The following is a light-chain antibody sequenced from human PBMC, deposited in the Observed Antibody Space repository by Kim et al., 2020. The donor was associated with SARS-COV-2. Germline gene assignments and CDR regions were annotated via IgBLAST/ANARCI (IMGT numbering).Light chain of an antibody. J-gene: IGLJ1*01. CDR1: KLGDKY. CDR3: QAWDISTYV. CDR2: QDV. V-gene: IGLV3-1*01. Sequence: VSPGQTAIITCSGSKLGDKYVGWYQVKPGQSPVQVIYQDVKRPSGIPERFSGSTSGNTATLTISGTQAVDEADYYCQAWDISTYVFGSGTKVTVL.